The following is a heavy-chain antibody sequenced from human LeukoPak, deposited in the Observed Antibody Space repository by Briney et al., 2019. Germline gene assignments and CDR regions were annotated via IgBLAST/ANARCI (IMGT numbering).Heavy chain of an antibody. CDR3: ASIVGATIEGWFDP. V-gene: IGHV1-2*02. CDR2: INPNSGGT. CDR1: GYTFTGYY. Sequence: ASVKVSCKASGYTFTGYYIHWVRQAPGQGLERMGWINPNSGGTNYAQQFQGRVTMTRDTSISTAYMELSRLRSDDTAVYYCASIVGATIEGWFDPWGQGTLVTVSS. J-gene: IGHJ5*02. D-gene: IGHD1-26*01.